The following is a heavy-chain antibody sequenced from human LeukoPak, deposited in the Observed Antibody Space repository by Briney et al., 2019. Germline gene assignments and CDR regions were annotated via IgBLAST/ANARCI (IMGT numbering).Heavy chain of an antibody. J-gene: IGHJ4*02. CDR3: ARGGYCSSTSCYPLTLFDH. CDR2: IWYDGSNK. CDR1: GFTFSTYG. D-gene: IGHD2-2*01. Sequence: GGSLRLSCGASGFTFSTYGMHWVRQAPGKGLEWAAVIWYDGSNKHYADSVKGRFTISRDNSKNTLYLQMNSLRAEDTAVYYCARGGYCSSTSCYPLTLFDHWGQGTLVTVSS. V-gene: IGHV3-33*01.